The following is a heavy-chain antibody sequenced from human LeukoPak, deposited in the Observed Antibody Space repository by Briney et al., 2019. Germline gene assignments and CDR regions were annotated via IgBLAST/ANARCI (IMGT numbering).Heavy chain of an antibody. CDR1: GFSLRTTQMR. V-gene: IGHV2-70*04. CDR2: IDWDDDK. D-gene: IGHD6-19*01. CDR3: ARSIAVAGYYFDY. Sequence: SGPTLLHPTPTLTLTCTFSGFSLRTTQMRVGWIRQPPGKAVEWIARIDWDDDKFYSTSLETRLTISKDTSKNQVVLTMTNMDPVDTATYYCARSIAVAGYYFDYWGQGTLVTVSS. J-gene: IGHJ4*02.